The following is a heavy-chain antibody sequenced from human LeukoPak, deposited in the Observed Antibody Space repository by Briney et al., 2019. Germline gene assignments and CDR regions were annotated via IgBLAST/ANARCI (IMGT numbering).Heavy chain of an antibody. CDR3: ARPGIAVPGAFDI. CDR1: GFTFSSYW. V-gene: IGHV3-7*01. J-gene: IGHJ3*02. Sequence: PGGSLRLSCAASGFTFSSYWMSWVRQAPGKGLEWVANINQDGSEKYYVDSVKGRFTISRDNAKNSLYLQMNSLRAEDTAVYYCARPGIAVPGAFDIWGQGTMVTVSS. D-gene: IGHD6-19*01. CDR2: INQDGSEK.